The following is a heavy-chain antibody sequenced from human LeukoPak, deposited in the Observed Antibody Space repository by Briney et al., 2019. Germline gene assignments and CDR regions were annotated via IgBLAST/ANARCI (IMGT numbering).Heavy chain of an antibody. Sequence: GGSLRLSCAASGFTFSSYAMSWVRQAPVKGLEWVSAISGSGGSTYYADSVKGRFTISRDNSKNTLYLQMNSLRAEDTAVYYCAKDHSSSWYWGFFDYWGQGTLVTVSS. CDR1: GFTFSSYA. V-gene: IGHV3-23*01. CDR2: ISGSGGST. D-gene: IGHD6-13*01. CDR3: AKDHSSSWYWGFFDY. J-gene: IGHJ4*02.